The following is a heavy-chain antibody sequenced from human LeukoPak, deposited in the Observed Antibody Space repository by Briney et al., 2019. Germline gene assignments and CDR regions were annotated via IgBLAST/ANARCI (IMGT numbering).Heavy chain of an antibody. V-gene: IGHV3-48*01. D-gene: IGHD3-16*01. CDR1: GFTFSSYS. CDR3: EAAWGNGDY. Sequence: GSLRLSCAASGFTFSSYSMMWVRQAPGKGLEWVSYISSSSTTIHYADSVKGRFTISRDNSKNTLYLQMNSLRAEDTAVYYCEAAWGNGDYWGQGTLVTVSS. J-gene: IGHJ4*02. CDR2: ISSSSTTI.